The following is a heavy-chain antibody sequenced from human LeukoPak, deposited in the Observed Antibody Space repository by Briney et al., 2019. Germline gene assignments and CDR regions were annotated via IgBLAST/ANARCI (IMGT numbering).Heavy chain of an antibody. J-gene: IGHJ4*02. Sequence: PGGSLRLSCAASGFTFSSYWMHWVRQAPGKGLAWVSRINSDGSSTSYADSVKARFTISRDNAKNTLYLQMNSLRAEDTAVYYCARDADLNTMIVVVPFGYWGQGTLVTVSS. CDR1: GFTFSSYW. CDR2: INSDGSST. D-gene: IGHD3-22*01. V-gene: IGHV3-74*01. CDR3: ARDADLNTMIVVVPFGY.